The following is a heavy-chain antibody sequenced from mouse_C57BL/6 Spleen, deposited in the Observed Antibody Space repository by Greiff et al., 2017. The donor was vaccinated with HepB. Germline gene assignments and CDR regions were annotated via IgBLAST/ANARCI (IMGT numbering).Heavy chain of an antibody. CDR1: GYTFTDYN. CDR2: INPNNGVT. Sequence: VHVKQSGPELVKPGASVKIPCKASGYTFTDYNMDWVKQSPGKSLEWIGDINPNNGVTIYNQKFKGKATLTVDKSSSTAYLELLILTSEDTAVYYCAILIYYYGSSPYYAMDYWGQGTSVTVSS. CDR3: AILIYYYGSSPYYAMDY. J-gene: IGHJ4*01. D-gene: IGHD1-1*01. V-gene: IGHV1-18*01.